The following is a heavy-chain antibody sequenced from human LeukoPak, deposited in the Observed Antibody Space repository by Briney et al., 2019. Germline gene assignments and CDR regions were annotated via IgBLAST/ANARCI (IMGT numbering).Heavy chain of an antibody. D-gene: IGHD3-10*01. Sequence: SETLSLTCTVSGGSISSGSYYWSWIWQPAGKGLEWIGRIYTSGSTNYNPSLKSRVTISVDTSKNQFSLKLSSVTAADTAVYYCAREFSGSYYPNWFDPWGQGTLVTVSS. CDR2: IYTSGST. J-gene: IGHJ5*02. CDR3: AREFSGSYYPNWFDP. CDR1: GGSISSGSYY. V-gene: IGHV4-61*02.